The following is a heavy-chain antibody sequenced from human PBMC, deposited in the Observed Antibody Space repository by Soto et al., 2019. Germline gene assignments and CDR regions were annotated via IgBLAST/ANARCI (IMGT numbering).Heavy chain of an antibody. D-gene: IGHD1-20*01. CDR2: IIPIFGTA. J-gene: IGHJ4*02. V-gene: IGHV1-69*13. CDR1: GGTFSSYA. Sequence: ASVKVSCKASGGTFSSYAISWVRQAPGQGLEWMGGIIPIFGTANYAQKFQGRVTITADESTSTAYMELSSLRSEDTAVYYCERGQSITVFDYWGQGTLVTVSS. CDR3: ERGQSITVFDY.